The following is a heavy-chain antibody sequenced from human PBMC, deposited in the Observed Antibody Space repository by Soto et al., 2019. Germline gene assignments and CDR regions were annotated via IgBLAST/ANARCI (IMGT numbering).Heavy chain of an antibody. CDR1: GYTFTSYY. Sequence: QVQLVQSGAEVKKPGASVKVSCKASGYTFTSYYMHWVRQAPGQGLEWMGIINPSGGSTSYAQKFQGRVTMTRDTSTSTVYMELSSLRSEDTAVYYCAREAAGIAVAGTGAFDIWGQGTMVTVSS. CDR3: AREAAGIAVAGTGAFDI. D-gene: IGHD6-19*01. J-gene: IGHJ3*02. V-gene: IGHV1-46*03. CDR2: INPSGGST.